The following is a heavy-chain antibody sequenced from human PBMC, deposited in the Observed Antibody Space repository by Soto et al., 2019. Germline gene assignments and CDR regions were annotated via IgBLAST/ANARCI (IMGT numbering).Heavy chain of an antibody. CDR1: GYTFTGYY. J-gene: IGHJ5*02. CDR2: INPNSGGT. V-gene: IGHV1-2*02. Sequence: GASVKVSCKASGYTFTGYYMHWVRQAPGQGLEWMGWINPNSGGTNYAQKFQGRVTMTRDTSISTAYMELSRLRSDDTAVYYCAREVTAMVRGSWFDPWGQGTLVTVSS. CDR3: AREVTAMVRGSWFDP. D-gene: IGHD3-10*01.